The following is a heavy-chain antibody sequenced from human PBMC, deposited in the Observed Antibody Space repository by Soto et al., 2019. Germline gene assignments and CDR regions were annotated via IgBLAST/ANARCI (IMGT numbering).Heavy chain of an antibody. J-gene: IGHJ4*02. V-gene: IGHV4-30-2*01. CDR1: GGSIGSGGYS. CDR2: IYHSGST. CDR3: ARGGKTVTTFDY. Sequence: QLQLQESGSGLVKPSQTLSLTCAVSGGSIGSGGYSWSWIRQPPGKGLEWIGYIYHSGSTYYNPSLKSRVTISVDRSKNQFSLKLSSVTAADTAVYYCARGGKTVTTFDYWGQGTLVTVSS. D-gene: IGHD4-17*01.